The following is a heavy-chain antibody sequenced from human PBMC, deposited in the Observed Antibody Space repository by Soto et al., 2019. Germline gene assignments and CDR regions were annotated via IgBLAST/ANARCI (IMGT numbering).Heavy chain of an antibody. CDR2: ISSSSSTI. D-gene: IGHD3-3*01. J-gene: IGHJ4*02. CDR1: GFTFSSYS. V-gene: IGHV3-48*01. Sequence: EVQLVESGGGLVQPGGSLRLSCAASGFTFSSYSMNWVRQAPGKGLEWVSYISSSSSTIYYADSVKGRFTISRDNAKNSLYLQMNSLRAEDTAVYYCARDIIPGYDFSYYFDYWGQGTLVTVSS. CDR3: ARDIIPGYDFSYYFDY.